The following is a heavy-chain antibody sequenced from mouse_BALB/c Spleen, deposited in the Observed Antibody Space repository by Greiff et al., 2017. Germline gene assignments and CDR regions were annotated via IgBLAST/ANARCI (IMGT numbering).Heavy chain of an antibody. Sequence: VQLQQSGAELMKPGASVKISCKATGYTFSSYWIEWVKKRPGHGLEWIGEILPGSGSTNYNEKFKGKATFTADTSSNTAYMQLSSLTSEDSAVYYCARYYRYDGAWFAYWGQGTLVTVSA. V-gene: IGHV1-9*01. D-gene: IGHD2-14*01. J-gene: IGHJ3*01. CDR1: GYTFSSYW. CDR2: ILPGSGST. CDR3: ARYYRYDGAWFAY.